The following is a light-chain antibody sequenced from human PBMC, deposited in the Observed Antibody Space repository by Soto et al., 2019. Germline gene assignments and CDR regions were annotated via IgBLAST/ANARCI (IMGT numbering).Light chain of an antibody. Sequence: DIQMTQSPSSLSASVGDRVTLTCRASQSISRYLNWYQQKPGKAPKLLIYAASSLQSGVPSRFSGSGSGTEFTLTISSLQPEDFATYYCLQHNSYHWTFGQGTKVDIK. J-gene: IGKJ1*01. CDR3: LQHNSYHWT. CDR2: AAS. CDR1: QSISRY. V-gene: IGKV1-17*01.